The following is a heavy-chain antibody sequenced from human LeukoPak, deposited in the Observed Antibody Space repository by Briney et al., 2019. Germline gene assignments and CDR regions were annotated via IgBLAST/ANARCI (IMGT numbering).Heavy chain of an antibody. D-gene: IGHD3-16*01. V-gene: IGHV1-2*06. CDR1: GYTFTVYY. CDR3: ARARRVGPIGGWFDP. CDR2: INPNSGGT. Sequence: GASVNVSFKASGYTFTVYYMHWVRQAPGQGLEWMGRINPNSGGTNYAQKFQGRVTMTRDTSISTAYMELSRLRSDDTAVYYCARARRVGPIGGWFDPWGQGTLVTVSS. J-gene: IGHJ5*02.